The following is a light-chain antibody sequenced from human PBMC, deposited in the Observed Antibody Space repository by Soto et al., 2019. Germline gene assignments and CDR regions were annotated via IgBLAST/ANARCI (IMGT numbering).Light chain of an antibody. J-gene: IGLJ3*02. V-gene: IGLV2-23*02. CDR1: SSDVGSYHL. Sequence: QSALTQPASVSGSPGQSFTISCTGSSSDVGSYHLVSWYQQHPGKAPKLMIYDVSKRPSGVSNRFSGSKSGNTASLTISGLQAEDEADYYCCSYVGSSTWVFGGGTKLTVL. CDR3: CSYVGSSTWV. CDR2: DVS.